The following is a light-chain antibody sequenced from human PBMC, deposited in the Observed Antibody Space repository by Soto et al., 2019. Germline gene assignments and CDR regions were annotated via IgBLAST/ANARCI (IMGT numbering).Light chain of an antibody. CDR1: QSVSSK. Sequence: EIVLTQSPGTLSLSPGERATLSCRASQSVSSKLPWYQQKPGQAPRLLFYGASTGATGIPARFSGSGSETEFTLSISSLQSEDFAVYYCQQYNNWPGTFGQGTKVDIK. CDR2: GAS. V-gene: IGKV3-15*01. CDR3: QQYNNWPGT. J-gene: IGKJ1*01.